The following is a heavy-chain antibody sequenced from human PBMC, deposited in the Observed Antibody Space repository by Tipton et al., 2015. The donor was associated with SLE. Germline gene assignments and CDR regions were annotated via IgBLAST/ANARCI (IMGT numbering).Heavy chain of an antibody. J-gene: IGHJ4*02. Sequence: GLVKPSQTLSLTCAVYGESFNGYFWTWIRQPPGKGLEWIAEIIHSGVTNYNPSLRSRVTISVDMSKNQVSLRLNSITAADTAVYYCARVAPSEVFDYWGQGTLVTVSS. CDR2: IIHSGVT. V-gene: IGHV4-34*12. CDR3: ARVAPSEVFDY. D-gene: IGHD5-12*01. CDR1: GESFNGYF.